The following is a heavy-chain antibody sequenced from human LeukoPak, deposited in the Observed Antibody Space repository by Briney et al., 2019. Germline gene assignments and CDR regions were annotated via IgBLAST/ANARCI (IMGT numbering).Heavy chain of an antibody. Sequence: PGGSLRLSCAASGFTFSSYSMNWVRQAPGKGLEWVSSISSSSIYIYYADSVKGRFTISRDNAKNSLYLQMNSLRAEDTAVYYCAKDRSGDYTSDYWGQGTPVTVSS. CDR2: ISSSSIYI. V-gene: IGHV3-21*01. J-gene: IGHJ4*02. D-gene: IGHD4-17*01. CDR1: GFTFSSYS. CDR3: AKDRSGDYTSDY.